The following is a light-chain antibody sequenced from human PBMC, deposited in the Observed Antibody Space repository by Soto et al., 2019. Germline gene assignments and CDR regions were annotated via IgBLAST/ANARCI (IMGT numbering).Light chain of an antibody. J-gene: IGLJ2*01. Sequence: QSVLTQPASVSGSPGQSITISCTGTSSDVGGYNYVSWYQQHPGKAPKVVIYDVSNRPSGVSNRFSGSKSGNTASLTIYGLQAEDEADYYCSSYTSSNTVVFGGGTKLTVL. CDR2: DVS. CDR1: SSDVGGYNY. V-gene: IGLV2-14*01. CDR3: SSYTSSNTVV.